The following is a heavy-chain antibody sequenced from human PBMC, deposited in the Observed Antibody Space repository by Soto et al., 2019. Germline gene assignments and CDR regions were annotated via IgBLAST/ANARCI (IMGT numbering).Heavy chain of an antibody. V-gene: IGHV6-1*01. Sequence: PSQTLSLTCAISGDSVSSNDATWNWIRQSPSGGLEWLGRTYYRSKWYNEYALSVKSRIIINPDTSKNQFSLQLTSVTPDDTAVYYCAREYNTGWSTWGQGTLVTVSS. J-gene: IGHJ4*02. CDR2: TYYRSKWYN. CDR1: GDSVSSNDAT. CDR3: AREYNTGWST. D-gene: IGHD6-19*01.